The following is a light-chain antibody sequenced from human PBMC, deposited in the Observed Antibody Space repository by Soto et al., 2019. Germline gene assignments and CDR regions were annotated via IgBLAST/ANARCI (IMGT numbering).Light chain of an antibody. CDR1: QDVGRY. CDR2: GAS. Sequence: AIRMTQSPSSLSASAGDRVAIACRASQDVGRYLAWYQQKPGQAPKLLIYGASTLRSGGPSRFNGGGSGTDFSLTISCLQSEDFATYYCQHYKNYPWTFGQGTKVDIK. V-gene: IGKV1-8*01. CDR3: QHYKNYPWT. J-gene: IGKJ1*01.